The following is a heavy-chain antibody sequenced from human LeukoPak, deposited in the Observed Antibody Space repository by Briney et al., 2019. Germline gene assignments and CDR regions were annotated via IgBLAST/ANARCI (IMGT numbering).Heavy chain of an antibody. J-gene: IGHJ3*02. CDR2: ISAYNGNT. V-gene: IGHV1-18*01. CDR3: ARSTIFGVVIDDAFDI. CDR1: GYTFTSYG. D-gene: IGHD3-3*01. Sequence: RRASVKVSCKASGYTFTSYGISWVRQAPGQGLEWMGWISAYNGNTNYAQKLQGRVTMTTDTSTSTAYMELRSLRSDDTAVYYCARSTIFGVVIDDAFDIWGQGTMVTVSS.